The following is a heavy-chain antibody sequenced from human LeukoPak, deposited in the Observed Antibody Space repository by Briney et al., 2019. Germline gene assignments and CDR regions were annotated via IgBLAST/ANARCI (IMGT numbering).Heavy chain of an antibody. Sequence: PGGSLRLSCAASGFTFSSYGMHWVRQAPGKGLEWVAFIRYDGSNKYYADSVKGRFTISRDNSKNTLYLQMNSLRAEDTAVYYCAKDAGIVVVVAATYFDYWGQGTLVTVSS. CDR1: GFTFSSYG. D-gene: IGHD2-15*01. V-gene: IGHV3-30*02. J-gene: IGHJ4*02. CDR2: IRYDGSNK. CDR3: AKDAGIVVVVAATYFDY.